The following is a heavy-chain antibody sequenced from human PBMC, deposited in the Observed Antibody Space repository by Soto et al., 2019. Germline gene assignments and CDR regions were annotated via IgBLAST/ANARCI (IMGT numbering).Heavy chain of an antibody. CDR3: ARDGIGGDWNTDF. CDR1: GFTFSDYW. D-gene: IGHD2-21*02. J-gene: IGHJ4*02. Sequence: VQLVESGGTLVQPGESLRLSCAASGFTFSDYWMSWVRQAPGKGLEWVANIKKDGSERYYGDSVKGRFIVSRDNARNSLFLQMNSLRAEDTAVYYCARDGIGGDWNTDFWGQGTLVTVSS. V-gene: IGHV3-7*01. CDR2: IKKDGSER.